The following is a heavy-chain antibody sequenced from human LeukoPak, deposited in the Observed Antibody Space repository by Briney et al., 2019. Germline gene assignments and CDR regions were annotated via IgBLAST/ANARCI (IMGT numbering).Heavy chain of an antibody. J-gene: IGHJ4*02. D-gene: IGHD6-19*01. V-gene: IGHV3-74*01. CDR1: GFTFSNYW. CDR3: AKDLSWLGLGY. CDR2: LNSDGSST. Sequence: GGSLRLSCAASGFTFSNYWMHWVRQAPGKGLVWVSRLNSDGSSTNYADSVKGRFTISRDNAKNTLYLQMNSLRDEDTAVYYCAKDLSWLGLGYWGQGTLVTVSS.